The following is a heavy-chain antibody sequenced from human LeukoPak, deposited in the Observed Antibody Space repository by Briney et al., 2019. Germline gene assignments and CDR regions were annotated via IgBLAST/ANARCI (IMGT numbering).Heavy chain of an antibody. V-gene: IGHV1-2*02. CDR1: GYTFTSYY. D-gene: IGHD2-2*01. CDR3: ARDLVVVPAAMPNYYYYGMDV. Sequence: ASVNVSCKASGYTFTSYYMHWLRQAPGQELEWMGWINPNSGGTNYAQKFQGRVTMTRDTSISTAYMELSRLRSDDTAVYYCARDLVVVPAAMPNYYYYGMDVWGQGTTVTVSS. CDR2: INPNSGGT. J-gene: IGHJ6*02.